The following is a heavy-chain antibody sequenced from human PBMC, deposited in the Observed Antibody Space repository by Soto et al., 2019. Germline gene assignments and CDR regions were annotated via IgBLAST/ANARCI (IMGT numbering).Heavy chain of an antibody. CDR2: ISGSGDKT. D-gene: IGHD6-13*01. V-gene: IGHV3-23*01. Sequence: PVGSLRLSCAASGFTCSSDAMSWVRQAPGKGLEWVSAISGSGDKTYYADSVKGRFTISRDNSKNTLYLQMNSLRAEDTAVYYCAKDGKIAAAGTWVKYFDYWGQGTLVTVSS. J-gene: IGHJ4*02. CDR1: GFTCSSDA. CDR3: AKDGKIAAAGTWVKYFDY.